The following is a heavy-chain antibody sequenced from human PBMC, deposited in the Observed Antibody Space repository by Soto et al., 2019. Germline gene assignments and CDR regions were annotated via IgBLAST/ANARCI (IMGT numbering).Heavy chain of an antibody. CDR2: IYHSGST. D-gene: IGHD3-10*01. J-gene: IGHJ6*01. V-gene: IGHV4-30-2*01. CDR1: VGSISSGGYS. CDR3: ARGSGAVRGGKATMEV. Sequence: TLSLTCAFSVGSISSGGYSWSWIRQPPWKGLEWIGYIYHSGSTYYNPSLKSRVTISVDRSKNQFSLKLSSVTAADTAVYYCARGSGAVRGGKATMEVWGQRTTVTVSS.